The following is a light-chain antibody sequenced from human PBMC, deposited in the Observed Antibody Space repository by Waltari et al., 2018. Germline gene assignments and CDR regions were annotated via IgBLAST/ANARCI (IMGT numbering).Light chain of an antibody. CDR2: EVT. J-gene: IGLJ1*01. CDR1: SSDVGTYNL. V-gene: IGLV2-23*02. CDR3: CSYNDGPYV. Sequence: QSALTQPASVSGSPGQSITISCTGTSSDVGTYNLFSWYQQHPGKAPKLMIYEVTKRPSGVSSRFSASRSGNTASLTISGLQAEDEADYYCCSYNDGPYVFRTGTKVTVL.